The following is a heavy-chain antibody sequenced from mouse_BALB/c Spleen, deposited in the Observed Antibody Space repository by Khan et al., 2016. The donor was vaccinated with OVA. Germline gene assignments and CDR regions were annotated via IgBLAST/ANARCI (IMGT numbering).Heavy chain of an antibody. J-gene: IGHJ3*01. CDR2: IDPFSGDT. V-gene: IGHV1S135*01. D-gene: IGHD2-2*01. CDR3: TRHGYVAWFTY. Sequence: VQLQQSGPELMKPGASVKISCKASGYSFTTYYIHWVLQSHGKSLDWIGYIDPFSGDTTYNQKFKGKATVTVDKSSSTAYIHLNNLTSEDSAVYYCTRHGYVAWFTYWGHGTLVTVSA. CDR1: GYSFTTYY.